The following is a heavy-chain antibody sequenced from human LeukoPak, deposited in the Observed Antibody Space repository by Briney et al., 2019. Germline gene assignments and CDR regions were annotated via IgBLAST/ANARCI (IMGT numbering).Heavy chain of an antibody. CDR1: GITFGDYA. D-gene: IGHD6-19*01. Sequence: GGSLRLSCTASGITFGDYAMSWFRQAPGKGLEWVGFIRGKAYGGTIEYAASVKGRFTISRDDSKSIAYLQMNSLKTEDTAVYYCASTNYTSGWYGWGYYFDYWGQGTLVTVSS. J-gene: IGHJ4*02. CDR3: ASTNYTSGWYGWGYYFDY. CDR2: IRGKAYGGTI. V-gene: IGHV3-49*03.